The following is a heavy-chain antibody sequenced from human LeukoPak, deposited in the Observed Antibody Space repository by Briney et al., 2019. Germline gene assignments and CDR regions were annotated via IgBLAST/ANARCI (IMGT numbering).Heavy chain of an antibody. D-gene: IGHD4-23*01. CDR3: ASPSTVVLVDAFDI. CDR2: IYSGGST. V-gene: IGHV3-66*01. J-gene: IGHJ3*02. CDR1: GFTVSSNY. Sequence: GGSLRLSCAASGFTVSSNYMSWVRQAPGKGLEWVSVIYSGGSTYYADSVKGRFTISRDNSKNTLYLQMNSLRAEDTAVYYCASPSTVVLVDAFDIWGQGTMVTVSS.